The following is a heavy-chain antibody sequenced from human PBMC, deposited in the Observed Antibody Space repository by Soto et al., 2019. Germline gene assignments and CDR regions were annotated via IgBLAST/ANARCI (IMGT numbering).Heavy chain of an antibody. V-gene: IGHV1-69*04. CDR3: ARDGPRTDIVVVPAAPYYFDY. J-gene: IGHJ4*02. CDR1: GGTFSSYT. D-gene: IGHD2-2*01. Sequence: EASVKVSCKASGGTFSSYTISWVRQAPGQGLEWMGRIIPILGIANYAQKFQGRVTITADKSTSTAYMELSSLRSEDTAVYYCARDGPRTDIVVVPAAPYYFDYWGQGTLVTVSS. CDR2: IIPILGIA.